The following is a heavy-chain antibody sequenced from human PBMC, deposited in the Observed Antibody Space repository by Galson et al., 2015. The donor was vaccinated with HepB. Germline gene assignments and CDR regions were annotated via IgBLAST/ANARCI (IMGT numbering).Heavy chain of an antibody. CDR1: GFTFSTYG. V-gene: IGHV3-33*08. D-gene: IGHD3-22*01. Sequence: SLRLSCAASGFTFSTYGMHWVRQAPGKGLEWVAIIWYDGRNKYYADSVKGRFTISRDNSRNTLFLEMNSLRAEDPAVYYCARGPHYYYDGGAFDIWGQGTMLTVSS. CDR3: ARGPHYYYDGGAFDI. CDR2: IWYDGRNK. J-gene: IGHJ3*02.